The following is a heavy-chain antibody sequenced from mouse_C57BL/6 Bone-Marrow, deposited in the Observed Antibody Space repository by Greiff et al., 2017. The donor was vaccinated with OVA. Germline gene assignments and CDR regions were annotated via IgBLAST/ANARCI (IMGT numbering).Heavy chain of an antibody. CDR3: FYYDYDEDFWYFEV. Sequence: QVQLQQPGAELVRPGSSVKLSCKASGYTFTSYWMDWVKQRPGQGLEWIGNIYPSDSETHYNQKFKDKATLTVDKSSSTAYMQLSSLTSEDSAVYYCFYYDYDEDFWYFEVWGTGTTVTVSS. D-gene: IGHD2-4*01. V-gene: IGHV1-61*01. CDR2: IYPSDSET. CDR1: GYTFTSYW. J-gene: IGHJ1*03.